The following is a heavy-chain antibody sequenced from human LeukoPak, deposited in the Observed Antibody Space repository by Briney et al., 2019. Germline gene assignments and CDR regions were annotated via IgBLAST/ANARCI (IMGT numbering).Heavy chain of an antibody. D-gene: IGHD6-13*01. CDR2: INAGGGTT. Sequence: GGSLRLSCAASGFTFSSSSVHWVRQAPGKGLGWVSLINAGGGTTHYADSVKGRFTVSRDNAKNTLSLQMNSLRAEDTAVYYCANDTIRSSWYATYGMDVWGQGTMVTVSS. V-gene: IGHV3-23*01. CDR1: GFTFSSSS. J-gene: IGHJ6*02. CDR3: ANDTIRSSWYATYGMDV.